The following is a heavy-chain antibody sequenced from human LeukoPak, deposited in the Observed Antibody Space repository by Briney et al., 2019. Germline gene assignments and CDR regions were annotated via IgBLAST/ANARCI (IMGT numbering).Heavy chain of an antibody. V-gene: IGHV1-69*13. CDR3: ASFRYCSSTSCYEDFYYYYGMDV. CDR1: GGTLSSYA. D-gene: IGHD2-2*01. CDR2: IIPIFGTA. Sequence: SVKVSCKASGGTLSSYAISWVRQAPGQGLEWMGGIIPIFGTANYAQKFQGRVTITADESTSTAYMELSSLRSEDTAVYYCASFRYCSSTSCYEDFYYYYGMDVWGQGTTVTVSS. J-gene: IGHJ6*02.